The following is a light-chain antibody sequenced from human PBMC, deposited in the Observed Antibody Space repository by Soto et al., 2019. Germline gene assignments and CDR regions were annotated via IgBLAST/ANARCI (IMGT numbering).Light chain of an antibody. V-gene: IGKV4-1*01. CDR2: WAS. CDR1: QSLFYSPNNKTY. J-gene: IGKJ4*01. CDR3: QQYYRVPQLT. Sequence: DIVMTQSPDSLPVSLGERATINCKSSQSLFYSPNNKTYLAWYQHKAGQSPKLLIYWASNRVSGVPDRFSGSGSGTDFTLTISSLQAEDVAVYYCQQYYRVPQLTFGAGTKVEIK.